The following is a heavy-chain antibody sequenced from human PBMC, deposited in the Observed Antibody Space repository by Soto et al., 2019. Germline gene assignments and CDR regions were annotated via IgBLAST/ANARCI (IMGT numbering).Heavy chain of an antibody. D-gene: IGHD3-3*01. J-gene: IGHJ3*02. CDR1: GYTFTSYD. V-gene: IGHV1-8*01. CDR3: ARGINYDCWGGGAFDI. Sequence: QVQLVQSGAEVKKPGASVKVSCKASGYTFTSYDINWVRQATGQGLEWMGWMNPNSGNTGYAQKFQGRVTMTRNTSISTAYMELSSLRSEDTAVYYCARGINYDCWGGGAFDIWGQGTMVTVSS. CDR2: MNPNSGNT.